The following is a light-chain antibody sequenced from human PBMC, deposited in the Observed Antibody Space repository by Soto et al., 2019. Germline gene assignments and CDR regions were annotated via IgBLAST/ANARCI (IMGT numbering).Light chain of an antibody. V-gene: IGKV1-5*03. CDR1: QSISSW. J-gene: IGKJ2*01. Sequence: DIQMTQSPSTLSASVGDRVTITCRASQSISSWLAWYQQKPGKAPKLLIYKASSLESEVPSRFGGSGSGTEFTLTISSLQPDDFATYYCQQYNSLYPFGQGTKLEIK. CDR3: QQYNSLYP. CDR2: KAS.